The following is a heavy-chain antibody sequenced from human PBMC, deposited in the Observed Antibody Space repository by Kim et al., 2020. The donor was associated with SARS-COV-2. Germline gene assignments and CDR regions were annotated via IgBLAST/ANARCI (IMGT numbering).Heavy chain of an antibody. D-gene: IGHD5-12*01. J-gene: IGHJ6*02. CDR1: GGSFSGYY. Sequence: SETLSLTCAVYGGSFSGYYWSWIRQPPGKGLEWIGEINHSGSTNYNPSLKSRVTISVDTSKNQFSLKLSSVTAADTAVYYCARAPLGLRFPYYYYYYGMDVWGRGTTVTVSS. CDR3: ARAPLGLRFPYYYYYYGMDV. V-gene: IGHV4-34*01. CDR2: INHSGST.